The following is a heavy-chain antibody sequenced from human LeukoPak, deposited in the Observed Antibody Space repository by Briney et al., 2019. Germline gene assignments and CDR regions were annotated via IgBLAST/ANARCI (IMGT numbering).Heavy chain of an antibody. Sequence: SETLSLTCTVSGGSISSYYWSWIRQPPGKGLEWIGYIHYSGSTNFNPSLKSRVTISVDTSKNQFSLKLSSVTAADTAVYYCARRAFYYDSSGIYYFDYWGQGTLVTVSS. CDR3: ARRAFYYDSSGIYYFDY. CDR1: GGSISSYY. V-gene: IGHV4-59*01. D-gene: IGHD3-22*01. J-gene: IGHJ4*02. CDR2: IHYSGST.